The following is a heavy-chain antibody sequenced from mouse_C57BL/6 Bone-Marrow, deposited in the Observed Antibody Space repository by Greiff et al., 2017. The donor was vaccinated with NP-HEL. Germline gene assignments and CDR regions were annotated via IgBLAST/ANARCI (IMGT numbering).Heavy chain of an antibody. J-gene: IGHJ2*01. Sequence: VQLKESGPGLVKPSQSLSLTCSVTGYSITSGYYWNWIRQFPGNKLEWMGYISYDGSNNYNPSLKNRISITRDTSKNQFFLKLNSVTTEDTATYYCAREGGNYPGDWGQGTTLTVSS. D-gene: IGHD2-1*01. CDR1: GYSITSGYY. V-gene: IGHV3-6*01. CDR2: ISYDGSN. CDR3: AREGGNYPGD.